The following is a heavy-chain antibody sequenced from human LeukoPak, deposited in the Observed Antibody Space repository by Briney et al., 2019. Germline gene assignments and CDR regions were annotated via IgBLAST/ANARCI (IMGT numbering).Heavy chain of an antibody. CDR2: INPSGGGT. J-gene: IGHJ4*02. D-gene: IGHD3-22*01. CDR3: ASVYYYDSSGYSSRPDY. Sequence: ASVKVSCKASGYTFTSYYMHWVRQAPGQGLEWMGIINPSGGGTSYAQKFQGRVTMTRDTSTSTAYMELSSLRSEDTAVYYCASVYYYDSSGYSSRPDYWGQGTLVTVSS. V-gene: IGHV1-46*01. CDR1: GYTFTSYY.